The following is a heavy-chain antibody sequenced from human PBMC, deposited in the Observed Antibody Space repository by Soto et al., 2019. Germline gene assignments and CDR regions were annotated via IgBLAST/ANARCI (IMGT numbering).Heavy chain of an antibody. CDR2: ISAAGDT. CDR3: AKRGAYDSRGYWRFEY. V-gene: IGHV3-23*01. CDR1: GFTFSSYA. J-gene: IGHJ4*02. Sequence: PGGSLRLSCAASGFTFSSYAMNWVRQAPGKGLAWVSSISAAGDTQFADSVKGRFTISRDNSKNTLYLQMNSLRAEDTAMYYCAKRGAYDSRGYWRFEYWGKGALVTVPS. D-gene: IGHD3-22*01.